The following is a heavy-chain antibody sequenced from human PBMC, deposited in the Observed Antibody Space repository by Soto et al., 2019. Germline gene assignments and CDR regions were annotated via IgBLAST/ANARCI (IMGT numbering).Heavy chain of an antibody. CDR2: IFHDGNT. CDR3: ARHEGWTGPDQ. D-gene: IGHD2-8*02. Sequence: QVHLQESGPGLVKPSETLSLTCAVSGASIGSGGWWSWVRQPPGKALEWIAEIFHDGNTNYSPSLKSRVTISVDKSQNQFSLNVYSVTAADTAVYYCARHEGWTGPDQWGQGTLVTVSS. CDR1: GASIGSGGW. J-gene: IGHJ5*02. V-gene: IGHV4-4*02.